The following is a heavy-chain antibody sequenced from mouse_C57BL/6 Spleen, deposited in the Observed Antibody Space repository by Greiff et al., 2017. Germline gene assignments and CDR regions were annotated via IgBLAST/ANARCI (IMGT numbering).Heavy chain of an antibody. CDR2: INPSNGGT. V-gene: IGHV1-53*01. CDR3: ASGDYYGSSYWYFDV. J-gene: IGHJ1*03. D-gene: IGHD1-1*01. CDR1: GYTFTSYW. Sequence: QVQLQQSGTELVKPGASVKLSCKASGYTFTSYWMHWVKQRPGQGLEWIGNINPSNGGTNYNEKFKSKATLTVDKSSSTAYMQLSSLTSEDSAVYYCASGDYYGSSYWYFDVWGTGTTVTVAS.